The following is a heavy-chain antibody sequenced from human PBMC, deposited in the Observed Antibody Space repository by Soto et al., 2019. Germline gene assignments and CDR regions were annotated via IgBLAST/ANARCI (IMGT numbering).Heavy chain of an antibody. CDR1: GGSINSNAYY. CDR3: ARLRDGYNSFDY. D-gene: IGHD5-12*01. J-gene: IGHJ4*02. Sequence: QVQLQESGPGLVKPSQTLSLTCTVSGGSINSNAYYWSWFRQPPGKGLEWLGYIHNSGSSHYRPSLKSRLNISLDTSKNQFSLKVRSVTPADTAVYSCARLRDGYNSFDYWGLGILVTVSS. V-gene: IGHV4-30-4*01. CDR2: IHNSGSS.